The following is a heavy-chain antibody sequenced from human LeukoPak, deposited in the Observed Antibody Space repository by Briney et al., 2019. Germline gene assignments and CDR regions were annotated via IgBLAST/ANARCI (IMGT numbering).Heavy chain of an antibody. V-gene: IGHV1-69*06. CDR2: IIPIFGTA. D-gene: IGHD6-13*01. CDR1: GYTFTSYG. CDR3: ARGYSSSFFDY. J-gene: IGHJ4*02. Sequence: SVQVSCKASGYTFTSYGISWVRQAPGQGLGWMGGIIPIFGTANYAQKFQGRVTITADKSTSTAYMELSSLRSEDTAVYYCARGYSSSFFDYWGQGTLVTVSS.